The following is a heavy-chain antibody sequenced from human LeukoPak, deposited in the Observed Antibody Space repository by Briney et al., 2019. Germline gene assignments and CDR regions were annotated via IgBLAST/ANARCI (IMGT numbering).Heavy chain of an antibody. CDR2: ISNIGKTI. D-gene: IGHD2-21*01. CDR1: GFTFTRYE. CDR3: ARLYRPGYFYYMDV. V-gene: IGHV3-48*03. J-gene: IGHJ6*03. Sequence: PGGSLRLSCAASGFTFTRYEMNWVRQAPGRGLEWVSYISNIGKTIYYADSVKGRFTISRDNAKNSLYLQMNSLRAEDTAVYYCARLYRPGYFYYMDVWGKGTTVTVSS.